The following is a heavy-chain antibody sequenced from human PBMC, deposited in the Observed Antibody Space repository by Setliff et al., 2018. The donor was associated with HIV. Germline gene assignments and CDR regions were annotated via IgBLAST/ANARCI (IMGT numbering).Heavy chain of an antibody. CDR1: GGSISTGSYY. Sequence: LSLTCNVSGGSISTGSYYWIWVRQPPGEGLEWIGNIYYSGSTYYNPSLQSRITISVDTSQNQFSLKVSSVTASDTAVYYCARDLVAAGFRQEYYYYMDVWGKGTTVTVSS. D-gene: IGHD6-13*01. CDR3: ARDLVAAGFRQEYYYYMDV. J-gene: IGHJ6*03. V-gene: IGHV4-39*02. CDR2: IYYSGST.